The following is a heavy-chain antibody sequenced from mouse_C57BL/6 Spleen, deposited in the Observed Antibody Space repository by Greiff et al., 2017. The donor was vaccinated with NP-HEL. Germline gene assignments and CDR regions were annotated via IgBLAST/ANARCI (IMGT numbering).Heavy chain of an antibody. Sequence: VQLQQSGAELARPGASVKLSCKASGYTFTSYGISWVKQRTGQGLEWIGEINPRSGNTYYNEKFKGKATLTADKSSSTSYMELRSRTSEDSAVYFCARCPLITTVVARYFDVWGTGTTVTVSS. CDR1: GYTFTSYG. V-gene: IGHV1-81*01. J-gene: IGHJ1*03. CDR2: INPRSGNT. D-gene: IGHD1-1*01. CDR3: ARCPLITTVVARYFDV.